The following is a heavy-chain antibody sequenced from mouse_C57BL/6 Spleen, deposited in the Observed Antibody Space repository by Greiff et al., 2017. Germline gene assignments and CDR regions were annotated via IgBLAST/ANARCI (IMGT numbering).Heavy chain of an antibody. D-gene: IGHD1-1*01. CDR3: AIERVITTVVATDFDV. Sequence: QVQLQQPGAELVKPGASVKLSCKASGYTFTSYWMHWVKQRPGQGLAWIGMIHPNSGSTNYNEKFKSKATLTVDKSSSTAYMLLRSLQSEYSAVYYCAIERVITTVVATDFDVWGTATTVTVSS. CDR1: GYTFTSYW. J-gene: IGHJ1*03. V-gene: IGHV1-64*01. CDR2: IHPNSGST.